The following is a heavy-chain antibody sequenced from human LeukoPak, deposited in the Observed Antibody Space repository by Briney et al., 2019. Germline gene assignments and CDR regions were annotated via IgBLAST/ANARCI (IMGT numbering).Heavy chain of an antibody. CDR3: ARLGVAAGLDY. V-gene: IGHV4-39*01. Sequence: SETLSLTCTASGGSISSSSYYWGWIRQPPGKGLEWIGSIYYSGSTYYNPSLKSRVTISVDTSKNQFSLKLSSVTAADTAVYYCARLGVAAGLDYWGQGTLVTVSS. CDR2: IYYSGST. CDR1: GGSISSSSYY. D-gene: IGHD2-15*01. J-gene: IGHJ4*02.